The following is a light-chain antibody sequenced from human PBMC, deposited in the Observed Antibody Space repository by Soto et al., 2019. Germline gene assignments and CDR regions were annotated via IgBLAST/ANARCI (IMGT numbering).Light chain of an antibody. CDR2: AAS. V-gene: IGKV1-6*01. J-gene: IGKJ1*01. CDR1: QAIRNA. CDR3: LQDFNYPRT. Sequence: AIQMTQSPSSLSASVGDRVTITCRASQAIRNALCWYQQKPGKAPKLLIFAASGLQSGVPSRFSGSGSGTDFTLTISSLQPEDFATYYCLQDFNYPRTFGQGTKVEI.